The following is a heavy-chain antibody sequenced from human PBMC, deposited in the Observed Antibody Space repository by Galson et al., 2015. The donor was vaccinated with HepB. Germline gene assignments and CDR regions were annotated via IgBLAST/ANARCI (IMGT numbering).Heavy chain of an antibody. J-gene: IGHJ4*02. Sequence: PALVKPTQTLTLTCTFSGFSLSTSGMCVSWIRQPPGKALEWLARIDWDNDKYYSTSLKTRLTISKDTSKNQVVLTMTNMDPVGTATYYCARIRVDFSGSYHQFDYWGQGTLVTVSS. D-gene: IGHD1-26*01. V-gene: IGHV2-70*11. CDR2: IDWDNDK. CDR1: GFSLSTSGMC. CDR3: ARIRVDFSGSYHQFDY.